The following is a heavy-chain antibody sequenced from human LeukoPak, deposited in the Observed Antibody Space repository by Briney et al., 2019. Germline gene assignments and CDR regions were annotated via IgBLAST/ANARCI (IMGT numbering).Heavy chain of an antibody. V-gene: IGHV4-30-2*06. CDR2: IFNSGNT. CDR3: ARDPHCSSNNCPYDY. J-gene: IGHJ4*02. Sequence: PSETLSLTCTVSGGSMSRGGYYWNWIRQFPGKGLEWIGHIFNSGNTYYNPSLKSRVTVSVDKSQNRFSLKLTSVTAADTAVYYCARDPHCSSNNCPYDYWGQGILVIVSS. CDR1: GGSMSRGGYY. D-gene: IGHD2-2*01.